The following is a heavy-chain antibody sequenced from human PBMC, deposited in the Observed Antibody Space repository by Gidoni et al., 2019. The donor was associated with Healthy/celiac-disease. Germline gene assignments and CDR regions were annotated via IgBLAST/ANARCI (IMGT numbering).Heavy chain of an antibody. J-gene: IGHJ6*03. D-gene: IGHD3-22*01. CDR2: ISSSGSTI. CDR1: GFTCSSDS. V-gene: IGHV3-48*01. Sequence: EVQLVESGGGLVPPGGSLRLPCAASGFTCSSDSMNWVRQAPGKGLEWVSYISSSGSTIYNAASVKGRFTISRDNAKNSLYLQMNSLRAEDTAVYYCARAPGGDSSGYPTYYYYYMDVWGKGTTVTVSS. CDR3: ARAPGGDSSGYPTYYYYYMDV.